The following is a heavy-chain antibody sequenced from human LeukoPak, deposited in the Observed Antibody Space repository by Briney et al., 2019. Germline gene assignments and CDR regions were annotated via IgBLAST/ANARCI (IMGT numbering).Heavy chain of an antibody. CDR2: ISSSSSYI. CDR3: ARGRRATGTDYYYYGMDV. CDR1: GFTFSSYS. Sequence: GGSLRLSCAASGFTFSSYSMNWVRQAPGKGLEWVSSISSSSSYIYYADPVKGRFTISRDNAKNSLYLQMNSLRAEDTAVYYCARGRRATGTDYYYYGMDVWGQGTTVTVSS. V-gene: IGHV3-21*01. D-gene: IGHD1-26*01. J-gene: IGHJ6*02.